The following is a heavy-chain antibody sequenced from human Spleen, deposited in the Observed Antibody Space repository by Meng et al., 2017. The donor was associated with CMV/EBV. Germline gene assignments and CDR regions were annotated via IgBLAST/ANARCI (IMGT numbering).Heavy chain of an antibody. Sequence: GESLKISCAACGFTFSSYDMHWVRQATGKGLEWVSAIGTAGDTYYPGSVKGQFTTSRENAKNSLYLQMNSLRAGDTAVYYCTRGDYYYSGMDVWGQGTTVTVSS. CDR3: TRGDYYYSGMDV. J-gene: IGHJ6*02. CDR1: GFTFSSYD. CDR2: IGTAGDT. V-gene: IGHV3-13*03.